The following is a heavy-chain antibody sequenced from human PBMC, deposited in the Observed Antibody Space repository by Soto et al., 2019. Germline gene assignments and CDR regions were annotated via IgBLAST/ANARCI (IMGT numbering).Heavy chain of an antibody. CDR3: ARDRQVKPIWFGELPYYYYYMDV. CDR2: INSDGSST. J-gene: IGHJ6*03. CDR1: GFTFSSYW. D-gene: IGHD3-10*01. V-gene: IGHV3-74*01. Sequence: GGSLRLSCAASGFTFSSYWMHWVRQAPGKGLVWVSRINSDGSSTSYADSVKGRFTISRDNAKNTLYLQMNSLRAEDTAVYYCARDRQVKPIWFGELPYYYYYMDVWGKGTTVTVSS.